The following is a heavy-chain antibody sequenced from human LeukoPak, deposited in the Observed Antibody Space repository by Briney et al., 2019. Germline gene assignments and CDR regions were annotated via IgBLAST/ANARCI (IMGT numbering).Heavy chain of an antibody. Sequence: PGGSLRLSCAASGFTFSSYGMHWVRQAPGKGLEWVAAISYDGSNEFYADSVKGRFTISRDNSKNTLYLQMNSLIAEDTAVYYCAKNPMKVRYYFDYWGQGTLVTVSS. CDR2: ISYDGSNE. J-gene: IGHJ4*02. V-gene: IGHV3-30*18. CDR1: GFTFSSYG. D-gene: IGHD3-22*01. CDR3: AKNPMKVRYYFDY.